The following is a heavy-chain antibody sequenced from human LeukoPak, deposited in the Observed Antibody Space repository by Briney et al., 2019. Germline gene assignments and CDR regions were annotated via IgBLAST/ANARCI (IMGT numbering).Heavy chain of an antibody. CDR1: GYTFTGYY. CDR3: ARVTDPRYNHFDP. Sequence: VASVKVSCKASGYTFTGYYMHWVRQAPGQGLEWMGWINPNSGGTNYAQNFQGRVTMTRDTSISTAYMELSRLRSDDTAVYYCARVTDPRYNHFDPWGQGTLVTVSS. V-gene: IGHV1-2*02. CDR2: INPNSGGT. D-gene: IGHD1-1*01. J-gene: IGHJ5*02.